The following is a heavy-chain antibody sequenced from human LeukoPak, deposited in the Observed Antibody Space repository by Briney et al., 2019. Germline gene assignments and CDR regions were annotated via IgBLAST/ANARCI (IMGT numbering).Heavy chain of an antibody. CDR1: GFTFSSYT. Sequence: GGSLRLSCAASGFTFSSYTMSWVRQAPGKGLEWVSTITTSDGNTYYADSVKGRFTVSRDNSKNTLYLQMNSLRAEDTAVYYCARSLYYYDSRDFDYWGQGTLVTVSS. J-gene: IGHJ4*02. V-gene: IGHV3-23*01. D-gene: IGHD3-22*01. CDR2: ITTSDGNT. CDR3: ARSLYYYDSRDFDY.